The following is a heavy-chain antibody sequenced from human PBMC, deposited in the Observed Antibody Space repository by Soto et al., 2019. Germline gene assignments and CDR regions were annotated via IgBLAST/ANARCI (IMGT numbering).Heavy chain of an antibody. CDR3: ASSMTTVTTRIAG. CDR1: GGSISSYY. J-gene: IGHJ4*02. Sequence: SETLSLTCTVSGGSISSYYWSWIRQPPGKGLEWIGYIYYSGSTNYNPSLKSRVTISVDTSKNQFSLKLSSVTAADTAVYYCASSMTTVTTRIAGWRQGTRVTVSS. V-gene: IGHV4-59*08. D-gene: IGHD4-17*01. CDR2: IYYSGST.